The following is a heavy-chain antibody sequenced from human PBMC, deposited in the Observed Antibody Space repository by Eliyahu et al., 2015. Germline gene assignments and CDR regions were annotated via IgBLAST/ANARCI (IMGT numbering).Heavy chain of an antibody. J-gene: IGHJ4*02. CDR3: ARYYSSGYSDV. CDR1: GYTFTLYQ. D-gene: IGHD5-12*01. V-gene: IGHV1-46*01. CDR2: INPRVGTT. Sequence: QVHLVQSGAEVRKPGASVTVSCKPSGYTFTLYQMHWVRQAPGQGLEWMGVINPRVGTTKLAQRFQGRVTMTGDTSTSTFYVEMRSLSSEDTAVYYCARYYSSGYSDVWGQGTLVTVSS.